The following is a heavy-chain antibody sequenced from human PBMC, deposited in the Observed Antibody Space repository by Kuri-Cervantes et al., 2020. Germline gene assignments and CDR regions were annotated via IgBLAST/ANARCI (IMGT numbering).Heavy chain of an antibody. Sequence: SETLSLTCTVSGGSISSSSYYWGWIRQPPGKGLEWIGSIYYSGSTYYNPSLKSRVTIPVDTSKNQFSLKLSSVTAADTAVYYCARMTTVTRDGYYYYGMDVWGQGTTVTVSS. J-gene: IGHJ6*02. CDR3: ARMTTVTRDGYYYYGMDV. CDR2: IYYSGST. V-gene: IGHV4-39*07. CDR1: GGSISSSSYY. D-gene: IGHD4-17*01.